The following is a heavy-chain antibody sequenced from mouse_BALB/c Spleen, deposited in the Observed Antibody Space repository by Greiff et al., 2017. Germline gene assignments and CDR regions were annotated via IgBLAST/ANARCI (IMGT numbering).Heavy chain of an antibody. J-gene: IGHJ1*01. V-gene: IGHV2-6-5*01. CDR2: IWGGGST. D-gene: IGHD1-1*01. CDR3: AKETTVVSWYFDV. CDR1: GFSLTDYG. Sequence: VKLMESGPGLVAPSQSLSITCTVSGFSLTDYGVSWIRQPPGKGLEWLGVIWGGGSTYYNSALKSRLSISKDNSKSQVFLKMNSLQTDDTAMYYCAKETTVVSWYFDVWGAGTTVTVSS.